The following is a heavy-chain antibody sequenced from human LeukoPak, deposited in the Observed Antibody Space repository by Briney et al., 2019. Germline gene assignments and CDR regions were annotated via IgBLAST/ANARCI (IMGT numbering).Heavy chain of an antibody. CDR1: GFTFSSYA. J-gene: IGHJ6*02. Sequence: GGSLRLSCAASGFTFSSYAMHWVRQAPGKGLEWVAVISYDGSNKYYADSVKGRFTISRDNSKNTLYLQMNSLRAEDTAVYHCMVRGVRSMDVWGQGTTVTVSS. V-gene: IGHV3-30-3*01. D-gene: IGHD3-10*01. CDR3: MVRGVRSMDV. CDR2: ISYDGSNK.